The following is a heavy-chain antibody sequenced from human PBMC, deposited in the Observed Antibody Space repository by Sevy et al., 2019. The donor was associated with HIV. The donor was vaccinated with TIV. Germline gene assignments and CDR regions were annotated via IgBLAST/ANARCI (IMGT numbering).Heavy chain of an antibody. Sequence: GGSLRLSCVASGFTFSTYTMNWVRQAPGKGLEWVSSITGSSSYMFYADSVKGRFTISRDNAENSLYLQMNSLRAEDTAMYYCARDASAYDALDYWGQGSLVTVSS. CDR2: ITGSSSYM. CDR1: GFTFSTYT. D-gene: IGHD5-12*01. J-gene: IGHJ4*02. CDR3: ARDASAYDALDY. V-gene: IGHV3-21*01.